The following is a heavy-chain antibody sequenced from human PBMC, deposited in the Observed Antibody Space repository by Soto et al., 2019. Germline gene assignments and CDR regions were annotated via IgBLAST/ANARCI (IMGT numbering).Heavy chain of an antibody. D-gene: IGHD6-19*01. CDR1: GFTFTNAW. Sequence: PGGSRRLSCAASGFTFTNAWMNWVRQAPGKGLEWVGRIKSNFDGGTADYAAPVKGRFTISRDDSKNTLFLHMHSLKTEDTAVYYCPTRAYRSGRVDFDYWGQGTLVTVSS. J-gene: IGHJ4*02. CDR2: IKSNFDGGTA. CDR3: PTRAYRSGRVDFDY. V-gene: IGHV3-15*01.